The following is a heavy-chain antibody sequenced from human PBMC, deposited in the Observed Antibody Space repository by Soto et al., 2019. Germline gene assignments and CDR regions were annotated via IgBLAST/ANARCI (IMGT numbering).Heavy chain of an antibody. J-gene: IGHJ6*02. CDR2: IIPIFGTA. CDR1: GGTFSSYA. CDR3: ARRSIIAAAGTAWYGMDV. Sequence: SVKVSCKASGGTFSSYAISWVRQAPGQGLEWMGGIIPIFGTANYARKFQGRVTITADKSTSTAYMELSSLRSEDTAVYYCARRSIIAAAGTAWYGMDVWGQGTTVTVSS. V-gene: IGHV1-69*06. D-gene: IGHD6-13*01.